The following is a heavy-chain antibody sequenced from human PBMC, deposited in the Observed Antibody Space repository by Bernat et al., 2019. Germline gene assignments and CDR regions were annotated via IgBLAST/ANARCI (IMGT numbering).Heavy chain of an antibody. Sequence: QVQLQQWGAGLLKPSETLSLTCAVYGGSFSGYYWSWIRQPPGKGLEWIGEINHSGSTNYNPSLKSRVTISVDKSKNQFSLKLSSVTAADTAVYYCARLGVRGPWFDPWGQGTLVTVSS. D-gene: IGHD3-10*01. J-gene: IGHJ5*02. V-gene: IGHV4-34*01. CDR3: ARLGVRGPWFDP. CDR1: GGSFSGYY. CDR2: INHSGST.